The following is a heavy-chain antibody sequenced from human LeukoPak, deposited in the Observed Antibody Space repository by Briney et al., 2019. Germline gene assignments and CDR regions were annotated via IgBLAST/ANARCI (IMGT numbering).Heavy chain of an antibody. CDR1: GGSISSGSYY. D-gene: IGHD3-16*02. V-gene: IGHV4-61*02. CDR3: ARVPSYDYVWGSYRLDAFDI. Sequence: SQTLSLTCTVSGGSISSGSYYWSWIRQPAVKGLEWIGRIYTSGSTNYNPSLKSRVTISVDTSKNQFSLKLSSVTAADTAVYYCARVPSYDYVWGSYRLDAFDIWGQGTMVTVSS. CDR2: IYTSGST. J-gene: IGHJ3*02.